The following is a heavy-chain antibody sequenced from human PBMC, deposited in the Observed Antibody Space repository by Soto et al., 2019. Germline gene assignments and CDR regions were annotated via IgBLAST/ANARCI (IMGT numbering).Heavy chain of an antibody. CDR3: ARGRYGEY. D-gene: IGHD3-10*01. CDR1: GYTFTSYG. Sequence: QVHLVQSGAEVKKPGASVKVSCKGSGYTFTSYGITWVRQAPGQGLEWMGWISAHNGNTDYAQKLQGRVTVTRDTSTSTAYMELRSLRSDDTAVYYWARGRYGEYLGQGALVTVSS. V-gene: IGHV1-18*01. J-gene: IGHJ4*02. CDR2: ISAHNGNT.